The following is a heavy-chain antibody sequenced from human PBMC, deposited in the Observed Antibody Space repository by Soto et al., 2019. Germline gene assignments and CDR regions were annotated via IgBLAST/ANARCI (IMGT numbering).Heavy chain of an antibody. J-gene: IGHJ4*02. CDR2: INPSGGST. V-gene: IGHV1-46*01. CDR3: ARAYQLLKYYFDY. CDR1: GYIFTTYY. D-gene: IGHD2-2*01. Sequence: ASVKVSCKASGYIFTTYYIHWVRQAPGQGLEWMGMINPSGGSTNYAQKFQGRLTMTRDTSTSTVYMELTSLRSDDTAVYYCARAYQLLKYYFDYWGQGTLVTVSS.